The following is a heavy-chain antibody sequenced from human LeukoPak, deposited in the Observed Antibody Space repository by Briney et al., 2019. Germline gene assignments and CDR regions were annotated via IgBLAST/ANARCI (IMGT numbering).Heavy chain of an antibody. D-gene: IGHD3-10*01. Sequence: ASVKVSCKASGYTLTTYVISGVRQAPVQEREWMGWISAYNGNTNNAQRLQGRVTMTTDTSTSTAYMELRSLRSDDTAVYYCASGHYGPESYGFDHWGQGTLVTVSS. J-gene: IGHJ4*02. CDR2: ISAYNGNT. CDR3: ASGHYGPESYGFDH. CDR1: GYTLTTYV. V-gene: IGHV1-18*01.